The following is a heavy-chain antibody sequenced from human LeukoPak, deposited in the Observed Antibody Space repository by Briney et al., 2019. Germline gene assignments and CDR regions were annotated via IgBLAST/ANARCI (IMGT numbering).Heavy chain of an antibody. Sequence: GRSLRLSCAASGFTFSSYGMHWVRQAPGKGLEWVAVIWYDGSNKYCADSVKGRFTISRDNSKNTLYLQMNSLRAEDTAVYYCAREFRGYSYGYGNYYYYGMDVWGQGTTVTVSS. J-gene: IGHJ6*02. CDR3: AREFRGYSYGYGNYYYYGMDV. V-gene: IGHV3-33*01. CDR1: GFTFSSYG. CDR2: IWYDGSNK. D-gene: IGHD5-18*01.